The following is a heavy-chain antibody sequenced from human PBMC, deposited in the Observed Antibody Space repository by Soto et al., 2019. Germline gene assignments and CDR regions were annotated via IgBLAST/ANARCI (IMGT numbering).Heavy chain of an antibody. D-gene: IGHD3-10*01. J-gene: IGHJ6*03. CDR1: GYTFTSYD. CDR3: ARGGPLLWFGELLDLNYMDV. V-gene: IGHV1-8*01. Sequence: GASVKVSCKASGYTFTSYDINWVRQATGQGLEWMGWMNPNSGNTGYAQKFQGRVTMTRNTSISTAYMELSSLRSEDTAVYYCARGGPLLWFGELLDLNYMDVWGKGTTVTVSS. CDR2: MNPNSGNT.